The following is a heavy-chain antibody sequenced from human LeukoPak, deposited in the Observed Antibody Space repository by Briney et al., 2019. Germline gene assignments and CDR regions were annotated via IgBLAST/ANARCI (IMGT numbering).Heavy chain of an antibody. CDR2: ISSSSSYI. CDR3: AREVWKGSYYDY. Sequence: GGSLRLSCAASGFTFSSYSMNWVRQAPGKGLEWVSSISSSSSYIYYADSVKGRSTISRDNAKNSLYLQMNSLRAEDTAVYYCAREVWKGSYYDYWGQGTLVTVSS. CDR1: GFTFSSYS. D-gene: IGHD1-1*01. V-gene: IGHV3-21*01. J-gene: IGHJ4*02.